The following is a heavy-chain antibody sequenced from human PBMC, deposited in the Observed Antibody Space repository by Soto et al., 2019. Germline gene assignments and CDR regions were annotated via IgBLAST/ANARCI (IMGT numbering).Heavy chain of an antibody. V-gene: IGHV3-23*01. CDR1: GFTFSNYA. Sequence: PWWSLGLSCVVSGFTFSNYAMSWVRQAPGKGLEWVSEINGSGGSTYYADSVEGRFTISRDNSKSTLYLQMNSLRAEDTAVYYCAKDLWFGNTSGYINYWVQGTLVPLSS. J-gene: IGHJ4*02. CDR2: INGSGGST. D-gene: IGHD3-10*01. CDR3: AKDLWFGNTSGYINY.